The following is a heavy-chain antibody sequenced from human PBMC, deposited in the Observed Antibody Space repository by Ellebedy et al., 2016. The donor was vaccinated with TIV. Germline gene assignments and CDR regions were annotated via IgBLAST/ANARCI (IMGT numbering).Heavy chain of an antibody. CDR2: IYYSGST. D-gene: IGHD2-15*01. CDR3: ARGYCSGGSCHFDY. CDR1: GGSISSGDYY. J-gene: IGHJ4*02. V-gene: IGHV4-30-4*01. Sequence: SETLSLTXTVSGGSISSGDYYWSWIRQPPGKGLEWIGYIYYSGSTYYNPSLKSRVTISVDTSKNQFSLKLSSVTAADTAVYYSARGYCSGGSCHFDYWGQGTLVTVSS.